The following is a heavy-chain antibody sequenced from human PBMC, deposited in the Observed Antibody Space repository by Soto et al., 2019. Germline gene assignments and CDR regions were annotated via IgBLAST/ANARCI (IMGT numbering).Heavy chain of an antibody. D-gene: IGHD6-13*01. V-gene: IGHV4-39*01. J-gene: IGHJ4*02. CDR1: GGSISSSSYY. CDR3: ARHIIAAAGTTFGY. CDR2: IYYSGST. Sequence: PSETLSLTCTVSGGSISSSSYYWGWIRQPPGKGLEWIGSIYYSGSTYYNPSLKSRVTISVDTSKNQFSLKLSSVTAADTAVYYCARHIIAAAGTTFGYWGQGTLVTVSS.